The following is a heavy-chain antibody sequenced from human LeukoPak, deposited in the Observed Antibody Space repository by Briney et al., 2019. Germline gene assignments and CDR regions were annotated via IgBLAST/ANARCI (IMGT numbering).Heavy chain of an antibody. CDR3: AREMVRNFWGGPRLDAFDI. CDR2: ISSSSSTI. CDR1: GFTFSSYS. D-gene: IGHD3-3*01. Sequence: GGSLRLSCAASGFTFSSYSMNWVRQAPGKGLEWVSYISSSSSTIYYADSVKGRFTISRDNAKNSLYLQMNSLRAEDTAVYYCAREMVRNFWGGPRLDAFDIWGQGTMVTVSS. V-gene: IGHV3-48*01. J-gene: IGHJ3*02.